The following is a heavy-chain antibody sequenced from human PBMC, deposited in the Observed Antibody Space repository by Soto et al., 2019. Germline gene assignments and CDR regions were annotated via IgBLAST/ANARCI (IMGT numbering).Heavy chain of an antibody. D-gene: IGHD3-3*01. CDR1: GYTFTSYA. V-gene: IGHV1-3*01. J-gene: IGHJ4*02. CDR3: ARRFLEWLPLFDY. CDR2: INAGNGNT. Sequence: QVQLVQSGAEVKKPGASVKVYCKASGYTFTSYAMHWVRQAPGQRLEWMGWINAGNGNTKYSQKFQGIVTITRDTSSSTSYMELSSLRSEDTAVYYCARRFLEWLPLFDYWGQGTLVTVSS.